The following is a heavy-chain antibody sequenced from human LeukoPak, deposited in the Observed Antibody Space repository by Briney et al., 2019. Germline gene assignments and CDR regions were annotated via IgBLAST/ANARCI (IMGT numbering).Heavy chain of an antibody. CDR3: AKEWSGYDNFDY. CDR2: ISGSGGST. CDR1: GFTFSSYG. V-gene: IGHV3-23*01. Sequence: PGGSLRLSCAASGFTFSSYGMSWVRQAPGRGLEWVSAISGSGGSTYYADSVKGRFTISRDNSKNTLYLQMNSLRAEDTAVYYCAKEWSGYDNFDYWGQGTLVTVSS. D-gene: IGHD5-12*01. J-gene: IGHJ4*02.